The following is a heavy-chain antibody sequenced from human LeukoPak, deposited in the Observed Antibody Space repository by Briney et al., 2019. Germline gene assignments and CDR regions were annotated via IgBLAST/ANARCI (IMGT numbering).Heavy chain of an antibody. CDR3: ASSFTMKEGVVGVFDI. CDR1: GYTFTGYY. J-gene: IGHJ3*02. D-gene: IGHD3-22*01. Sequence: PGASVKVSCKASGYTFTGYYMHWVRQAPGQGLEWMGRINPNSGGTNYAQKFQGRVTMTRDTSISTAYMELSRLRSDDTAVYYCASSFTMKEGVVGVFDIGAKGKRATFSS. CDR2: INPNSGGT. V-gene: IGHV1-2*06.